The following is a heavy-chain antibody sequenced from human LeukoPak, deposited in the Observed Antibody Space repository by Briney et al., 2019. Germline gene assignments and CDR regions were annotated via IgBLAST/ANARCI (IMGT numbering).Heavy chain of an antibody. CDR1: GYTFTGYY. D-gene: IGHD3-10*01. CDR3: ARVGRVYYGSGSYDY. CDR2: INPNSGGT. J-gene: IGHJ4*02. V-gene: IGHV1-2*02. Sequence: ASVKVSCKASGYTFTGYYMHWVRQAPGQGLEWMGWINPNSGGTNYAQKFQGRVTMTRDTSISTAYMELSRLRSDDTAVYYCARVGRVYYGSGSYDYWGQGTLVTVSS.